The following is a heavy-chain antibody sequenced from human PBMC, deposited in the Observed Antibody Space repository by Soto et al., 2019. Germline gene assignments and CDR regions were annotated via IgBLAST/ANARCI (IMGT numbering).Heavy chain of an antibody. D-gene: IGHD4-17*01. V-gene: IGHV2-5*01. CDR2: LYWNDNK. CDR3: AHTPGYGDYDFYYFGMDV. CDR1: GFSLRTSGVG. J-gene: IGHJ6*02. Sequence: QITLKESGPTLVKPTQTLTLTCTFSGFSLRTSGVGVGWIRQPPGKALEWLALLYWNDNKLYSPSLQSRLTINQDTSKNQVVLTLTNMDPVDTATYYCAHTPGYGDYDFYYFGMDVWGQGTPVTVSS.